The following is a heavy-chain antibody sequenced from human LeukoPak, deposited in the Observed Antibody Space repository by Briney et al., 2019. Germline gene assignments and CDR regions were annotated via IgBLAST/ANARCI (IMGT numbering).Heavy chain of an antibody. Sequence: GGSLRLSCAASGFTFSNFAMHWVRQAPGKGLEWVAVISYDGSNKYYVDSVKGRFTISRDNSKNTLYLQMNSLRAEDTAVYYCAKDYYGSGRYGYFDYWGQGTLVTVSS. D-gene: IGHD3-10*01. J-gene: IGHJ4*02. V-gene: IGHV3-30*18. CDR3: AKDYYGSGRYGYFDY. CDR1: GFTFSNFA. CDR2: ISYDGSNK.